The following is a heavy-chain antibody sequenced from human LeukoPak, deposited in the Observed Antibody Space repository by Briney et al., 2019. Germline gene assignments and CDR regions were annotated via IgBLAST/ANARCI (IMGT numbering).Heavy chain of an antibody. CDR3: AAGLLWIGEDINWFDP. CDR2: ISSTSSDI. Sequence: PGGSLRLSCAASGFSFSSYSMNWVRQAPGKGLEWVSSISSTSSDIFHADSVKGRFTISRDNAKNSLYLQMNSLRVEDTAVYYCAAGLLWIGEDINWFDPWGQGTLVAVSS. D-gene: IGHD3-10*01. CDR1: GFSFSSYS. V-gene: IGHV3-21*01. J-gene: IGHJ5*02.